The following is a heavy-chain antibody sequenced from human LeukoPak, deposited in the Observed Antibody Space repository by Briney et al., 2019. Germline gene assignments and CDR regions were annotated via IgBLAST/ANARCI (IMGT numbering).Heavy chain of an antibody. CDR2: ISAYNGNT. CDR3: ARESSPYYYDSSGYSDIAPEYFQH. CDR1: GYTFTSYG. J-gene: IGHJ1*01. V-gene: IGHV1-18*01. D-gene: IGHD3-22*01. Sequence: ASVKVSCKASGYTFTSYGISWVRQAPGQGLEWMGWISAYNGNTNYAQKLQGRVTMTTDTSTSTAYMELRSLRSDDTAVYYCARESSPYYYDSSGYSDIAPEYFQHWGQGTLVTVSS.